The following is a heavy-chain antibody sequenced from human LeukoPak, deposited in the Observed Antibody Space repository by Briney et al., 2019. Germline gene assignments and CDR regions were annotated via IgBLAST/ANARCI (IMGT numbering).Heavy chain of an antibody. CDR2: MNPNSGNT. CDR1: GYTFTSYD. J-gene: IGHJ3*02. Sequence: ASVKVSCKASGYTFTSYDINWVRQATGQGLEWMGWMNPNSGNTGYAQKFQGRVTMTRNTSISTAYMELRSLRSDDTAVYHCARRSYVWGSYRPSDAFDIWGQGTMVNVFS. D-gene: IGHD3-16*02. CDR3: ARRSYVWGSYRPSDAFDI. V-gene: IGHV1-8*01.